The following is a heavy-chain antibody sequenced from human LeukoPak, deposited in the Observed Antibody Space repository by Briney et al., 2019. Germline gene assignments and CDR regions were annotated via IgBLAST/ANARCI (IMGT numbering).Heavy chain of an antibody. V-gene: IGHV4-34*01. J-gene: IGHJ4*02. D-gene: IGHD6-19*01. CDR3: ASFIAVAGTEH. CDR2: INHSGST. Sequence: SETLSLTCAVYGGSFSGYYWSWIRQPPGKGLEWIGEINHSGSTNYNPSLKSRVTISVDTSKNQFSLKLSSVTAADTAVYYCASFIAVAGTEHWGQGTLVTVSS. CDR1: GGSFSGYY.